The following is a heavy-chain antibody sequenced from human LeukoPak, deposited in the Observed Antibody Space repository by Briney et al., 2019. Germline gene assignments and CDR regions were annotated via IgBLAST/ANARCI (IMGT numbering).Heavy chain of an antibody. D-gene: IGHD3-9*01. CDR1: GFTFSNYY. CDR3: AKSFLTGYSLFDS. Sequence: GGSLRLSCAASGFTFSNYYMSWVRQAPGKGLEWVSAISGSGDSIFYADSVKGRVTISRDNSKTTLYVQMNSLRAEDTAVYYCAKSFLTGYSLFDSWGQGTLVTVSS. CDR2: ISGSGDSI. V-gene: IGHV3-23*01. J-gene: IGHJ4*02.